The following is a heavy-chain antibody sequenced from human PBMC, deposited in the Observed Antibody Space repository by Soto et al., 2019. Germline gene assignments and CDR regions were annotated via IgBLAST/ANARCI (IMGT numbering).Heavy chain of an antibody. CDR2: MYTDGSNS. CDR1: GFTFGSYW. J-gene: IGHJ4*02. Sequence: GESLKISCEGSGFTFGSYWMHWVRQAPGKGLVWVSRMYTDGSNSYYADSVRGRFTISRDNAKSTLYLQMNSLRAEDTAVYYCVRGNTGYGNFDSWGQGTLVTVSS. V-gene: IGHV3-74*01. D-gene: IGHD5-12*01. CDR3: VRGNTGYGNFDS.